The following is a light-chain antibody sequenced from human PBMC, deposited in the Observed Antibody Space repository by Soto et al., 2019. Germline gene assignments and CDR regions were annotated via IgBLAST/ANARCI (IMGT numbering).Light chain of an antibody. J-gene: IGKJ1*01. V-gene: IGKV3-20*01. CDR1: QSVRSNF. Sequence: DIVLPKYPGTLSLSPGERSTLSCRASQSVRSNFLAWYQQKPGQAPRLLIYGASNRATGIPDRFSGSGSGTDFTLTITRLEPEDFAMYYCLRYVIWRTFGQGGIVDIK. CDR3: LRYVIWRT. CDR2: GAS.